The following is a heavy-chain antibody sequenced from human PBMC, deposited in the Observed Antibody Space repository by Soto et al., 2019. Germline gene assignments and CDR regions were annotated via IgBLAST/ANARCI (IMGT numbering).Heavy chain of an antibody. J-gene: IGHJ4*02. D-gene: IGHD2-15*01. V-gene: IGHV3-23*01. CDR3: ASSPYCSGGSCYYLVY. CDR1: GFPFSSYA. CDR2: ISGSDGGT. Sequence: GGSLRLSCAALGFPFSSYAMIWVRQPPGKGLEWVSAISGSDGGTYYADSVKGRFTVSRDNSKNTLWLQMNSLRAEDTAVYYCASSPYCSGGSCYYLVYWGQGTLVTVSS.